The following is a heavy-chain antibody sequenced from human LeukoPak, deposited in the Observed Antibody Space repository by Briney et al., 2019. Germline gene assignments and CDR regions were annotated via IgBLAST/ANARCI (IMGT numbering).Heavy chain of an antibody. CDR1: GGSISSYY. J-gene: IGHJ6*03. D-gene: IGHD6-13*01. Sequence: SETLSLTCTVPGGSISSYYWSWIRQPPGKGLEWIGYIYYSGSTNYNPSLKSRVTISVDTSKNQFSLKLSSVTAADTAVYYCARDRSSWGASYYYYYMDVWGKGTTVTVSS. V-gene: IGHV4-59*01. CDR2: IYYSGST. CDR3: ARDRSSWGASYYYYYMDV.